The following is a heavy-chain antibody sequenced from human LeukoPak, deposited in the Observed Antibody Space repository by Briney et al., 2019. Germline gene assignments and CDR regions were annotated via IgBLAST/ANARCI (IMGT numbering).Heavy chain of an antibody. CDR2: IYYGGST. Sequence: SETLSLTCTVSGGSISSYYWSWIRQPPGKGLEWIGYIYYGGSTNYNPSLKSRVTISVDTSKNQFSLKLSSVTAADTAVYYCARGVYDFWSGYYEAYFDYWGQGTLVTVSS. CDR1: GGSISSYY. V-gene: IGHV4-59*01. D-gene: IGHD3-3*01. J-gene: IGHJ4*02. CDR3: ARGVYDFWSGYYEAYFDY.